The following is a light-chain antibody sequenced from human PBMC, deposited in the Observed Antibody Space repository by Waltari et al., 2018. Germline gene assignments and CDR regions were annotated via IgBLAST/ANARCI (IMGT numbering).Light chain of an antibody. CDR1: SSDVGGYNL. CDR2: EGS. V-gene: IGLV2-23*01. J-gene: IGLJ1*01. Sequence: QSALTQPASVSGSPGQSITISCTGTSSDVGGYNLVSWYQQHPGKAPKFIIYEGSKRPSGVSTRCSGSKSGNTASLTISGLQAEDEANYYCCSYAGSRTCVFGTGTKVTVL. CDR3: CSYAGSRTCV.